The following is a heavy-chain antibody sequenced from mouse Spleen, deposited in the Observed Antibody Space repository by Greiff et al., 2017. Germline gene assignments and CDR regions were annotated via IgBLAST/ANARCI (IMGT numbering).Heavy chain of an antibody. Sequence: DVKLVESGGGLVQPGGSLSLSCAASGFTFTDYYMSWVRQPPGKALEWLGFIRNKANGYTTEYSASVKGRFTISRDNSQSILYLQMNALRAEDSATYYCARGVTVFDYWGQGTTLTVSS. V-gene: IGHV7-3*01. CDR2: IRNKANGYTT. J-gene: IGHJ2*01. CDR1: GFTFTDYY. CDR3: ARGVTVFDY. D-gene: IGHD2-1*01.